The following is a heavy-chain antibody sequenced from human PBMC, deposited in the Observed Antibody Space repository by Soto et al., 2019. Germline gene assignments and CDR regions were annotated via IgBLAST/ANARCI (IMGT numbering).Heavy chain of an antibody. CDR2: IHPGDSDT. V-gene: IGHV5-51*01. Sequence: LKISCKGSGYSFASYWIGWVRQMPGKGLEWMGIIHPGDSDTRYSPSFRGHVTISADKSTSRAYLQWSSLEASDSAIYYCARLLAEYSASVGPWGQGTLVTVSS. CDR3: ARLLAEYSASVGP. D-gene: IGHD6-6*01. J-gene: IGHJ5*02. CDR1: GYSFASYW.